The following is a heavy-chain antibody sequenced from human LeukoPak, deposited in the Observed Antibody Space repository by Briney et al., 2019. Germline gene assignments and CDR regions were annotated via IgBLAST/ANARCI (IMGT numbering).Heavy chain of an antibody. D-gene: IGHD2-2*01. V-gene: IGHV3-48*02. J-gene: IGHJ3*02. CDR3: ARDPRDGYCSSTSCYGALDI. Sequence: GGSLRLSCAASGFTFTSYSMNWVRQAPGKGLAWVSYISSSSRTIYYADSVKGRFTISRDNAKNSLYLQMNSLRDEDTAVYYCARDPRDGYCSSTSCYGALDIWGQGTMVTVSS. CDR2: ISSSSRTI. CDR1: GFTFTSYS.